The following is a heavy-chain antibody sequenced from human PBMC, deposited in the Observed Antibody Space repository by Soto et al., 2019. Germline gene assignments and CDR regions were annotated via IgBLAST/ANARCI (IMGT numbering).Heavy chain of an antibody. Sequence: GGSLRLSCAASGFIFSNAWMNWVRQAPGKGLEWVGRIKSKTDGGTTDYAEPVKGRFAISRDDSNNMVYLQMNSLKIEDTAVYYCTTDSYSTIIIVRFDYWGHGTLVTVSS. J-gene: IGHJ4*01. CDR3: TTDSYSTIIIVRFDY. D-gene: IGHD3-22*01. V-gene: IGHV3-15*07. CDR1: GFIFSNAW. CDR2: IKSKTDGGTT.